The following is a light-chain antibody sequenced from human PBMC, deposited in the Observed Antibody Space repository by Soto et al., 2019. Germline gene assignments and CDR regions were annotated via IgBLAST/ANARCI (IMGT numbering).Light chain of an antibody. CDR2: GAS. CDR3: QQYNNWWT. V-gene: IGKV3-15*01. Sequence: EIVKTQSPATLSVSPGERVSLSCRASQSVSDSLAWYQQKPGQAPRLLIYGASTRAIGIPARFSGSGSETEFTLTISSLQSEDFAVYYCQQYNNWWTFGQGTKVEIK. J-gene: IGKJ1*01. CDR1: QSVSDS.